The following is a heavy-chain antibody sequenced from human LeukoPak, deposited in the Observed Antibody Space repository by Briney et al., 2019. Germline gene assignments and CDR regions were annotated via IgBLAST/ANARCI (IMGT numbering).Heavy chain of an antibody. CDR1: GFTFNSYG. J-gene: IGHJ6*02. V-gene: IGHV3-33*01. D-gene: IGHD1-26*01. Sequence: PGRSLRLSCAASGFTFNSYGIHWVRQAPGKGLEWVAVIWYDGSNKYYADSVKGRFTISRDNSKNTLYLQMNSLRAEDTAVYYCARDSGATFNSYYAMDVWGQGTTVTVSS. CDR2: IWYDGSNK. CDR3: ARDSGATFNSYYAMDV.